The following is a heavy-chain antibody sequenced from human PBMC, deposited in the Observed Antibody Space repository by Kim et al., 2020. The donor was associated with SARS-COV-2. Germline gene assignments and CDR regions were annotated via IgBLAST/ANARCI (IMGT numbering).Heavy chain of an antibody. CDR3: ARPQFGSGKYNNPFDH. J-gene: IGHJ4*02. CDR2: IKQDGSEK. Sequence: GGSLRLSCAASGFSFSNYWMSWVRQAPGKGPEWLCNIKQDGSEKYYVDSAKGRFTVSRDNARNSLYLQMNSLRAEDTAVYSCARPQFGSGKYNNPFDHWGQGTLVTVSS. CDR1: GFSFSNYW. V-gene: IGHV3-7*03. D-gene: IGHD3-10*01.